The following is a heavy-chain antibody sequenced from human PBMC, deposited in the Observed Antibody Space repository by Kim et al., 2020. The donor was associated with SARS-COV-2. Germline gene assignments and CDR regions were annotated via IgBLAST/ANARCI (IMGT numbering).Heavy chain of an antibody. J-gene: IGHJ4*02. CDR1: GYTFTSYG. CDR2: ISAYNGNT. D-gene: IGHD2-15*01. V-gene: IGHV1-18*01. Sequence: ASVKVSCKASGYTFTSYGISLVRQAPGQGLEWMGWISAYNGNTNYAQKLQGRVTMTTDTSTSTAYMELRSLRSDDTAVYYCARDRLYCSGGSCSWGYRGQGTLVTVSS. CDR3: ARDRLYCSGGSCSWGY.